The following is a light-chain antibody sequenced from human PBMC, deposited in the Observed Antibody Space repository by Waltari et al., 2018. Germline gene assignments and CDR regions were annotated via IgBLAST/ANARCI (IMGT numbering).Light chain of an antibody. V-gene: IGKV1-5*03. CDR2: KAS. J-gene: IGKJ1*01. CDR3: QQYQKSPWT. CDR1: QSLNNW. Sequence: DIQMTQSPSTLSASVGERVTITCRASQSLNNWLACFQQKPGKAPKVLIYKASILESGVPSRFSGSVSGTEFTLTISSLQPDDFGSYYCQQYQKSPWTFGQGTKVEIK.